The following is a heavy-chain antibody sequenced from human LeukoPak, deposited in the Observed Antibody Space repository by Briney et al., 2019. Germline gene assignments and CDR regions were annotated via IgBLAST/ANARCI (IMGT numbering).Heavy chain of an antibody. CDR3: AGRSGYYPYYFDY. Sequence: SETLSLTCTVSGGSISSYYWSWIRQPPGKGLEWIGYTYYSGSTNYNPSLKSRVTISVDTSKNQFSLKLSSVTAADTAVYYCAGRSGYYPYYFDYWGQGTLVTVSS. J-gene: IGHJ4*02. D-gene: IGHD3-22*01. V-gene: IGHV4-59*01. CDR1: GGSISSYY. CDR2: TYYSGST.